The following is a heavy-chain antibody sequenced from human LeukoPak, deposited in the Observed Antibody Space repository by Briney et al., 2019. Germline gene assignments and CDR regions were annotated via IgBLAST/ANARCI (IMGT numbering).Heavy chain of an antibody. CDR3: ARDRGNYYDSSGYYEQYYFDY. CDR1: GYSISSGYY. Sequence: PSETLSLTCTVSGYSISSGYYWGWIRQPPGKGLEWIGSIYHSGSTYYNPSLKSRVTISVDTSKNQFSLKLSSVTAADTAVYYCARDRGNYYDSSGYYEQYYFDYWGQGTLVTVSS. D-gene: IGHD3-22*01. V-gene: IGHV4-38-2*02. J-gene: IGHJ4*02. CDR2: IYHSGST.